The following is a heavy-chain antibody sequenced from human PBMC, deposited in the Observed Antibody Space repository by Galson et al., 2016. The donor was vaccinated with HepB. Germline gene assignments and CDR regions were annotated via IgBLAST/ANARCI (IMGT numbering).Heavy chain of an antibody. J-gene: IGHJ4*02. CDR3: ARGGTPGYFDS. D-gene: IGHD3-16*01. CDR2: IYSGGTT. CDR1: GFVVGNHY. Sequence: SLRLSCAASGFVVGNHYMSWVRQAPGRGLQWVSTIYSGGTTYYLDSVKGRFTISRDSSSNTVHLGMNSLRAGDTAVYYCARGGTPGYFDSWGQGTLVTVSS. V-gene: IGHV3-53*01.